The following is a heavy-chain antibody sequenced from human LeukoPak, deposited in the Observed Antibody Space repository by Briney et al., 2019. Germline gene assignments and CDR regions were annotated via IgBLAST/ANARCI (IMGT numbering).Heavy chain of an antibody. CDR1: GFTFSNAW. CDR2: IKSKTDGGTT. V-gene: IGHV3-15*01. CDR3: TTDSGSSWYQGDY. Sequence: GGSLRLSCAASGFTFSNAWMSWVRQAPGKGLEWVGRIKSKTDGGTTDYAAPVKGRFTISRDDSKNTLYLQMNSLKTEDTAVYYCTTDSGSSWYQGDYWGQGTLVTVSS. J-gene: IGHJ4*02. D-gene: IGHD6-13*01.